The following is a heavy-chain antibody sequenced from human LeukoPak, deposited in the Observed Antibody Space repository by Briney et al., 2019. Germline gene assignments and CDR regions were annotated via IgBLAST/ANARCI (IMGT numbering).Heavy chain of an antibody. Sequence: ASVKVSCKASGGTFSSYAISWVRQAPGQGLEWMGWISAYNGNTNYAQKLQGRVTMTTDTSTSTAYMELRSLRSDDTAVYYCARSQTVGATSPFDYWGQGTLVTVSS. CDR2: ISAYNGNT. D-gene: IGHD1-26*01. V-gene: IGHV1-18*01. CDR3: ARSQTVGATSPFDY. J-gene: IGHJ4*02. CDR1: GGTFSSYA.